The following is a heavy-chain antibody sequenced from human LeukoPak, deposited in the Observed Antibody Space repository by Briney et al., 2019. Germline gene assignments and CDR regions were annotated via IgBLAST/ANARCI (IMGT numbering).Heavy chain of an antibody. Sequence: SETLSLTCTVSGGSISSSITTNYWNWARQRPGKGLEWIGSIHYSGSTYYNPSLESRATISVDTSKNQFSVKLTSVTAADTAVYYCARKGTIAPTGASHFDYWGQGTLVTVSS. J-gene: IGHJ4*02. CDR2: IHYSGST. CDR3: ARKGTIAPTGASHFDY. D-gene: IGHD6-13*01. CDR1: GGSISSSITTNY. V-gene: IGHV4-39*01.